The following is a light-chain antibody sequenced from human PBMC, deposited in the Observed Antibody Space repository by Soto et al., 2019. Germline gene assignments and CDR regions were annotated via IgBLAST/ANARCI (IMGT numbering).Light chain of an antibody. CDR3: QQYNAWPIT. V-gene: IGKV3-15*01. CDR2: GVS. J-gene: IGKJ5*01. Sequence: VLTQSPGTLSLSPGERATLSCRASQSVSSSYLAWYQQKPGQAPRLLIYGVSTRAAGIPARFRGSGSGADFTLTITSLQSEDFAIYYCQQYNAWPITFGQGTRLEIK. CDR1: QSVSSSY.